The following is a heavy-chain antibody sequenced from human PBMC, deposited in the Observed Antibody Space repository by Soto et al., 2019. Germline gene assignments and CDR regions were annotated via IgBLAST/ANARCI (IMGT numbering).Heavy chain of an antibody. CDR3: ASQPLDDYSNFGYYYYYGMDV. D-gene: IGHD4-4*01. Sequence: QVQLQESGPGLVKPSHTLSLTCTVSGGSISSGGYYWSWIRQHPGKGLEWIGYIYYSGSTYYNPSLKSRVTISVDTSKNQFSLKLSSVTAADTAVYYCASQPLDDYSNFGYYYYYGMDVWGQGTTVTVSS. CDR1: GGSISSGGYY. V-gene: IGHV4-31*03. J-gene: IGHJ6*02. CDR2: IYYSGST.